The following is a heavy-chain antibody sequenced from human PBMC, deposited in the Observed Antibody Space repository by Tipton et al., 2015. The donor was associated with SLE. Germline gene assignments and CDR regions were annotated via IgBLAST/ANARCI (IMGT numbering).Heavy chain of an antibody. Sequence: TLSLTCAVYGGSFSGYYWSWIRQPPGKGLEWIGRIYTSGSTNYNPSLKSRVTISVDTSKNQFSLKLSSVTAADTAVYYCARATLGIVVVFDYWGQGTLVTVSS. J-gene: IGHJ4*02. CDR2: IYTSGST. V-gene: IGHV4-59*10. CDR3: ARATLGIVVVFDY. CDR1: GGSFSGYY. D-gene: IGHD3-22*01.